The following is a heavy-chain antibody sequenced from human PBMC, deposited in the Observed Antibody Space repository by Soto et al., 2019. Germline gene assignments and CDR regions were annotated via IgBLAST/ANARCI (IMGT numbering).Heavy chain of an antibody. CDR2: INAGNGNT. CDR3: AREAAAVLYYFGMDV. CDR1: GYTCTSYA. Sequence: QVQLVQSGAEVKKPGASVKVSCKASGYTCTSYAMHWVRQSPGQRREWMGWINAGNGNTKYSQKFQGRVTITRDTYASTAYMERRSLRSEDTAVYYCAREAAAVLYYFGMDVWGQGTTVTVAS. J-gene: IGHJ6*02. D-gene: IGHD6-13*01. V-gene: IGHV1-3*01.